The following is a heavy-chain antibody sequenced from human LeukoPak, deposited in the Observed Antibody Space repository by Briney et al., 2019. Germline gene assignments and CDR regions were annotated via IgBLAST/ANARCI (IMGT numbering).Heavy chain of an antibody. V-gene: IGHV4-4*09. CDR2: IYTSRST. Sequence: SETLSLTCTVSGGSISSYYWSWIRQPPGKGLEWIGYIYTSRSTNYNPSLKSRVTISVDTSKNQFSLKLSFVTAADTAVYYCARQASDFWSGLMGFDPWGQGTLVTVSS. J-gene: IGHJ5*02. CDR3: ARQASDFWSGLMGFDP. D-gene: IGHD3-3*01. CDR1: GGSISSYY.